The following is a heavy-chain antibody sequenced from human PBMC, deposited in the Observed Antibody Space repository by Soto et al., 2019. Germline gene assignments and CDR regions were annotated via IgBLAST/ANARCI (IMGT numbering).Heavy chain of an antibody. Sequence: SETLSLTCTVSGGSISNNDWTWIRQPPGKGLEWIGYVYNSGSTNYNPSLRSRVTISEDTSKNQFSLRVNSMTAADTAVYYCARYRRTAADGYSLDDWGQGILVTVSS. CDR1: GGSISNND. D-gene: IGHD6-13*01. J-gene: IGHJ4*02. V-gene: IGHV4-59*13. CDR3: ARYRRTAADGYSLDD. CDR2: VYNSGST.